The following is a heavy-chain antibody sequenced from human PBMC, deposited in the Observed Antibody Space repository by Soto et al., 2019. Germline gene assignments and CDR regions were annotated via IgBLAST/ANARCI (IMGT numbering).Heavy chain of an antibody. D-gene: IGHD3-16*01. Sequence: EVQLVESGGGLVQPGESLRLSCAASGFTFSYYWMHWVRQTPGKGLLWVSHIHNDGSRTTYADSGKGRFTISRDNARNTVYLQMNSLRDDDTAVYYCARGDRGGFDLWGQGTAVTVSS. CDR3: ARGDRGGFDL. J-gene: IGHJ3*01. CDR1: GFTFSYYW. CDR2: IHNDGSRT. V-gene: IGHV3-74*03.